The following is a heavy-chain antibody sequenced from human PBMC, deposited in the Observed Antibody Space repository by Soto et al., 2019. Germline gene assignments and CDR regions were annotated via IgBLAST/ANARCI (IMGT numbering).Heavy chain of an antibody. J-gene: IGHJ6*02. V-gene: IGHV3-23*01. Sequence: GGSLRLSCAASGVTFISYAMSWVRQATGKGLEWVSAISGSGGSTYYADSVKGRFTISRDNSKNTLYLQMNSLRAEDTAVYYCAKTFSNLPTPDGMDVWGQGTTVTVSS. CDR2: ISGSGGST. CDR3: AKTFSNLPTPDGMDV. D-gene: IGHD4-4*01. CDR1: GVTFISYA.